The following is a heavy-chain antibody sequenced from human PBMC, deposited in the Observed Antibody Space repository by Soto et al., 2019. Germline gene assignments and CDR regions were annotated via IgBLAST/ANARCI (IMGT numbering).Heavy chain of an antibody. CDR2: IYHSGST. D-gene: IGHD3-22*01. V-gene: IGHV4-30-2*01. Sequence: SETLSLTCAVSGGSISSGGYSWSWVRQPPGKGLEWIGYIYHSGSTYYNPSLKSRVTISVDRSKNQFSLKLSSVTAADTAVYYCASNYYDSGIDYWGQGTLVTVSS. CDR3: ASNYYDSGIDY. CDR1: GGSISSGGYS. J-gene: IGHJ4*02.